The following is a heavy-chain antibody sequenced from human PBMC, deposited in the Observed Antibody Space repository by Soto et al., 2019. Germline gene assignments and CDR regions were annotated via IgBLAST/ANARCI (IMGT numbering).Heavy chain of an antibody. CDR1: GFSFSDSS. CDR3: AKTIVAASGYYFDH. CDR2: ISGGSSYT. D-gene: IGHD2-21*01. J-gene: IGHJ4*02. Sequence: QVQLVESGGDLVKPGGSLRLASAASGFSFSDSSMSWVRQAPGKGLEWLSYISGGSSYTNYADSVQGRFTISRDNAKGSLYLEMNSLRADDTAVYYCAKTIVAASGYYFDHWGQGNLVTVSS. V-gene: IGHV3-11*06.